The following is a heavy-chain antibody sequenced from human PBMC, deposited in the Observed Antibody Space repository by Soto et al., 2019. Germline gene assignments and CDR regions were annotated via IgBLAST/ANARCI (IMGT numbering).Heavy chain of an antibody. Sequence: QVQLEQSGAEVKKPGSSVKVSCKASGGTFSNYVINWVRQAHGQGLEWMGQTMPTFGAANYAQKFQGRLTLTADESTSTAYMELSSLRSEDTAVYYCANGWARRLDPWGQGTLVTVSS. CDR2: TMPTFGAA. CDR3: ANGWARRLDP. D-gene: IGHD6-25*01. CDR1: GGTFSNYV. V-gene: IGHV1-69*12. J-gene: IGHJ5*02.